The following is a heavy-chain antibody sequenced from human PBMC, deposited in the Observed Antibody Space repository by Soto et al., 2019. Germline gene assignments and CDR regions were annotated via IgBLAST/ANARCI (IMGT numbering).Heavy chain of an antibody. V-gene: IGHV4-59*01. Sequence: SETLSLTCSVSGGSMSSYYWTWLRQPPGGGLEWIGYIYYSGSTSYNPSLESRVTISADTSQSHFSLNLSSVTTADTAVYFCARVSYTTGWYWFDPWGQGTLVTVSS. D-gene: IGHD6-19*01. CDR1: GGSMSSYY. CDR3: ARVSYTTGWYWFDP. CDR2: IYYSGST. J-gene: IGHJ5*02.